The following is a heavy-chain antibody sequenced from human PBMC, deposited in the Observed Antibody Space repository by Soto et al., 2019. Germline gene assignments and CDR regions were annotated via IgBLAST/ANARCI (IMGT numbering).Heavy chain of an antibody. J-gene: IGHJ4*02. Sequence: QLQLQESGPGLVKPSETLSLTCTVSGGSISSSSYYWGWIRQPPGKGLEWIGSIYYSGSTYYNPSLKSRVTISVDTSKNQFSLKVSSVTAADTAVYYCARLHVDTAMAHDYWGQGTLVTVSS. V-gene: IGHV4-39*01. CDR3: ARLHVDTAMAHDY. CDR1: GGSISSSSYY. CDR2: IYYSGST. D-gene: IGHD5-18*01.